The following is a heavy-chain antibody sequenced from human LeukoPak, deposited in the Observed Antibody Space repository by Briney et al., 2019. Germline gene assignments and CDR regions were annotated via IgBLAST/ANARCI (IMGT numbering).Heavy chain of an antibody. V-gene: IGHV3-53*01. CDR2: IYSGGST. Sequence: PGGSLRLSCAASGFAVSSNYMSWVRQAPGKGLEWVSVIYSGGSTYYADSVKGRFTISRDNSKNTLYLQMNSLRAEDTAVYYCARDNQLLDDAFDIWGQGTMVTVSS. CDR3: ARDNQLLDDAFDI. J-gene: IGHJ3*02. D-gene: IGHD2-2*01. CDR1: GFAVSSNY.